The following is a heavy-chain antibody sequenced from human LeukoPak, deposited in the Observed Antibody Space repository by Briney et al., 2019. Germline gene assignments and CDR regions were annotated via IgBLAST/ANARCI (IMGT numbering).Heavy chain of an antibody. Sequence: SQTLSLTCTVSGGSISSGGYYWSWIRQHPGKGLEWIGYIYYSGSTYYNPSLKSRVTISVDTSKNQFSLKLSSVTAADTAVYYCARTRDIVSPMGWFDPWGQGTLVTVSS. J-gene: IGHJ5*02. CDR1: GGSISSGGYY. CDR2: IYYSGST. CDR3: ARTRDIVSPMGWFDP. V-gene: IGHV4-31*03. D-gene: IGHD5-12*01.